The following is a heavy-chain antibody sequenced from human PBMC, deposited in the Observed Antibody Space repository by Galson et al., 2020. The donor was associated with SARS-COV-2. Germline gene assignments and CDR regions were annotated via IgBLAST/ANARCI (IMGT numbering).Heavy chain of an antibody. Sequence: SETLSLTYSVSGGSVRSSSYWWAWIRQPPGKGLEWIGSIYYSGTTYYNPSLLSRLTISVDTSENQFSLNLSSVSAADTAVYYCARLYRYYDSSGYPDYWGQGTLVTVSS. CDR3: ARLYRYYDSSGYPDY. J-gene: IGHJ4*02. D-gene: IGHD3-22*01. CDR1: GGSVRSSSYW. V-gene: IGHV4-39*01. CDR2: IYYSGTT.